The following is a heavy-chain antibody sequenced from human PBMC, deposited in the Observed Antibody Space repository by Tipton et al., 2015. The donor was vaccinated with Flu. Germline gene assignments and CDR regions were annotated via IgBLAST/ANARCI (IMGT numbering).Heavy chain of an antibody. Sequence: TLSLTCTVSGGSISSGDYYWSWIRQPPGKGLEWIGYIYYSGSTYYNPSLKSRVTISVDTSKNQFSLKLSSVTAADTAVYYCARAYKYSYALYYFDYWGQGTLVTVSS. CDR2: IYYSGST. V-gene: IGHV4-30-4*01. CDR3: ARAYKYSYALYYFDY. CDR1: GGSISSGDYY. J-gene: IGHJ4*02. D-gene: IGHD5-18*01.